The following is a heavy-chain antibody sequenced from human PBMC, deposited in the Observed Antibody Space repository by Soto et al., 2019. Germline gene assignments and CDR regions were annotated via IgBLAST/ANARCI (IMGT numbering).Heavy chain of an antibody. D-gene: IGHD3-10*02. J-gene: IGHJ5*02. CDR2: LNPNSGNT. CDR3: ARSSVITMSNWFDP. CDR1: GYTFTSYD. Sequence: ASVKVSCKASGYTFTSYDINWVRQATGQGLEWMGWLNPNSGNTGYAQKFQGRVTMTRNTSISTAYMELSSLRSEDTAVYYCARSSVITMSNWFDPWGQGTLVTVSS. V-gene: IGHV1-8*01.